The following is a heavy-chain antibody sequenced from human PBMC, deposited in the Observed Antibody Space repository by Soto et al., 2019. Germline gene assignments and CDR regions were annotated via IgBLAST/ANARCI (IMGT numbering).Heavy chain of an antibody. Sequence: PSETLSLTCTVSGGSISSGGYYWSWIRQHPGKGLEWIGYIYYSGSTYYNPSLKSRVTISVDTSKNQFSLKLSSVTAADTAVYYCARDQRVRFGDPIGLYYYYYMDVWGKGTTVTVSS. V-gene: IGHV4-31*03. CDR2: IYYSGST. D-gene: IGHD3-10*01. J-gene: IGHJ6*03. CDR1: GGSISSGGYY. CDR3: ARDQRVRFGDPIGLYYYYYMDV.